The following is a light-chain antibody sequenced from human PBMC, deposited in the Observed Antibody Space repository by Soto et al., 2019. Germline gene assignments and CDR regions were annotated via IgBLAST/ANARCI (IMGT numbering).Light chain of an antibody. CDR2: AAS. J-gene: IGKJ1*01. CDR3: QPYYSYPWT. Sequence: DIQMPQYKSSLSASVGDRVTITCRASQSIDNYLSWYQQIPGKAPKLLIYAASNLQRGVPSRFSGSGSGTDFTLTICCLQSEDFATYYCQPYYSYPWTCGHGTKG. CDR1: QSIDNY. V-gene: IGKV1-39*01.